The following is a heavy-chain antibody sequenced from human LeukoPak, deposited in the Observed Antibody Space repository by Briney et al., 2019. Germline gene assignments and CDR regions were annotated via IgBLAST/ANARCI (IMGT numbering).Heavy chain of an antibody. CDR1: GFTFSSYA. Sequence: GGSLRLSCAASGFTFSSYAMHWVRQAPGKGLEWVAVISYDGSNKYYADSVKGRFTISRDNAKNSLYLQMNSLRAEDTALYYCAKDIGYYYGMDVWGQGTTVTVSS. J-gene: IGHJ6*02. D-gene: IGHD2-15*01. V-gene: IGHV3-30-3*01. CDR3: AKDIGYYYGMDV. CDR2: ISYDGSNK.